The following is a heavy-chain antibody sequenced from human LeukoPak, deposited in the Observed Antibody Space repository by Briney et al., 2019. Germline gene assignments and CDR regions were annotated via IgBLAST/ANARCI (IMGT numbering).Heavy chain of an antibody. CDR1: GFTFDDYA. Sequence: PGRSLRLSCAASGFTFDDYAMHWVRQAPGKGLEWVSGITWNSGYIGYADSVKGRFTISRDSAKNSLYLQMNSLRAEDTALHYCAKDIGPTAAGTPDYWGQGTLVTVSS. D-gene: IGHD6-13*01. V-gene: IGHV3-9*01. J-gene: IGHJ4*02. CDR3: AKDIGPTAAGTPDY. CDR2: ITWNSGYI.